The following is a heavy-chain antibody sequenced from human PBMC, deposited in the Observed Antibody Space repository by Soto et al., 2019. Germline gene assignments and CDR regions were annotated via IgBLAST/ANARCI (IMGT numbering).Heavy chain of an antibody. V-gene: IGHV4-61*01. CDR3: AREGGSGWYRDAFDI. Sequence: QVQLQESGPGLVKPSETLSLTCTVSGGSVSSGSYYWSWIRQPPGKGLEWIGYIYYSGSTNYNPSLKSRVTRSVDTSKNQFSLKLSSVTAADTAVYYCAREGGSGWYRDAFDIWGQGTMVTVSS. CDR2: IYYSGST. J-gene: IGHJ3*02. D-gene: IGHD6-19*01. CDR1: GGSVSSGSYY.